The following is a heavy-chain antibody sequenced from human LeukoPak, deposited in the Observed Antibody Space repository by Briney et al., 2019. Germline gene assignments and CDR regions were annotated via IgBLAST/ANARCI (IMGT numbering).Heavy chain of an antibody. Sequence: ASVKVSCKAPGYTFTSYGINWVRQAPGQGLEWMGWISAYNGNTNYAQKLQGRVTMTTDTSTSTAYMELRSLRSDDTAVYYCAREYDILTGYYTDYYYYGMDVWGQGTTVTVSS. CDR3: AREYDILTGYYTDYYYYGMDV. J-gene: IGHJ6*02. D-gene: IGHD3-9*01. CDR1: GYTFTSYG. CDR2: ISAYNGNT. V-gene: IGHV1-18*01.